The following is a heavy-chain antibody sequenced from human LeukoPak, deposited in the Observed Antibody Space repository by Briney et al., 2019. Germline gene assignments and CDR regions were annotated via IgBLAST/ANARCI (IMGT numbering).Heavy chain of an antibody. CDR3: AGAGDSSGYYLDY. D-gene: IGHD3-22*01. CDR1: GGSISSYY. J-gene: IGHJ4*02. Sequence: SETLSLTCTVSGGSISSYYWSWIRQPPGKGLEWIGYIYYSGSTNYNPSLKSRVTISVDTSKNQSSLKLSSVTAADTAVYYCAGAGDSSGYYLDYWGQGTLVTVSS. V-gene: IGHV4-59*01. CDR2: IYYSGST.